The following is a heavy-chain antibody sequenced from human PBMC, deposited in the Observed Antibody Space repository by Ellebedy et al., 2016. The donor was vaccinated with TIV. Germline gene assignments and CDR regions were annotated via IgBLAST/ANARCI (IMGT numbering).Heavy chain of an antibody. J-gene: IGHJ6*02. CDR1: GFTFSDYY. CDR2: ISSSSSYT. D-gene: IGHD2-2*02. V-gene: IGHV3-11*06. Sequence: GESLKISCAASGFTFSDYYMSWIRQAPGKGLEWVSYISSSSSYTNYADSVKGRFTISRDNAKNSLFLQMNSLRAEDTAVYYCASYCSSTSCHTDYYYGLDVWGQGTTVTVSS. CDR3: ASYCSSTSCHTDYYYGLDV.